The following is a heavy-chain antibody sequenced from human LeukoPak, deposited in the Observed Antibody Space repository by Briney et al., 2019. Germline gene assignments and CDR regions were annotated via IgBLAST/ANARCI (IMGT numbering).Heavy chain of an antibody. CDR3: ARLVLRFLNADV. CDR2: INHSGST. J-gene: IGHJ6*04. V-gene: IGHV4-34*01. CDR1: GGSFSGYY. D-gene: IGHD3-3*01. Sequence: PSETLSLTCAVYGGSFSGYYWSWIRQPPGKGLEWIGEINHSGSTNYNPSLKSRVTISVDTSKNQFSLKLSSVTAADKAVYYCARLVLRFLNADVWGKGTTVTVSS.